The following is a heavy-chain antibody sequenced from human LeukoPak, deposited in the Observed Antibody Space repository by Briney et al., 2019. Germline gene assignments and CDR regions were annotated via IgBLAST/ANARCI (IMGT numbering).Heavy chain of an antibody. J-gene: IGHJ6*03. Sequence: PSETLSLTCTVSGYSISSGYYWGWIRQPPGKGLEWIGSIYHSGSTYYNPSLKSRVTISVDTSKNQFSLKLSSVTAADTAVYYCTRQRYSSSSDYYYYYMDVWGKGTTVTVSS. CDR1: GYSISSGYY. CDR3: TRQRYSSSSDYYYYYMDV. CDR2: IYHSGST. D-gene: IGHD6-6*01. V-gene: IGHV4-38-2*02.